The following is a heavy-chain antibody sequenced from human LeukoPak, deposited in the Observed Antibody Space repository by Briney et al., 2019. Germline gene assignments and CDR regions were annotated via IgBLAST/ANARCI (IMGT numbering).Heavy chain of an antibody. CDR3: ARDPWFGELLD. D-gene: IGHD3-10*01. CDR2: ISSSSSTI. J-gene: IGHJ4*02. Sequence: GGSLRLSCATSGFTFSSYSMNWVRQAPGKGLGWVSYISSSSSTIYYADSVKGRFTISRDNAKNSLYLQMNSLRAEDTAVYYCARDPWFGELLDWGQGTLVTVSS. CDR1: GFTFSSYS. V-gene: IGHV3-48*01.